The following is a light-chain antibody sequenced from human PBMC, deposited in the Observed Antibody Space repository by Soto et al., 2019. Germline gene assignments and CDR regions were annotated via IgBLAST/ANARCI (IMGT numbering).Light chain of an antibody. CDR3: QQRSHWPPT. Sequence: EMVLTQAPATLSLSPGERATLSCRASQSVSSYLAWYQQKPGQAPRLLIYDASNRATGIPARFSGSGSGTDFTLTISSLEPEDFAVYYCQQRSHWPPTFGPGTKVDIK. J-gene: IGKJ3*01. CDR1: QSVSSY. CDR2: DAS. V-gene: IGKV3-11*01.